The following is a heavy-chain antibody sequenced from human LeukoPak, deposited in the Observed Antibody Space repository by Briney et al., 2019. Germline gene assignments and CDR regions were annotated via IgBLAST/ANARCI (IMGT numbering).Heavy chain of an antibody. V-gene: IGHV4-61*02. Sequence: SQTLSLTCTVSGGSISSGSYYWSWIRQPAGKGLEWIGRIDTSGSTNYNPSLKSRVTISVDTSKNQFSLKLSSVTAADTAVYYCARGLWFGDENPPYFDYWGQGTLVTVSS. CDR2: IDTSGST. CDR3: ARGLWFGDENPPYFDY. J-gene: IGHJ4*02. CDR1: GGSISSGSYY. D-gene: IGHD3-10*01.